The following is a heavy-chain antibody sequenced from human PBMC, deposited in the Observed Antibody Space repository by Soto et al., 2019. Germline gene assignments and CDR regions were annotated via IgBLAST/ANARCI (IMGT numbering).Heavy chain of an antibody. Sequence: PGESLKISCQGSGYTFTTYWVGWVRQRPGKGVDLMGNICPGDSDVKYSPSFQGQVTISVDKSIRTAYLQWNSLKASDTAVYYCARQNYAGYGGYDSAFHXWGQGTLVTVSX. J-gene: IGHJ4*02. D-gene: IGHD5-12*01. CDR2: ICPGDSDV. V-gene: IGHV5-51*01. CDR3: ARQNYAGYGGYDSAFHX. CDR1: GYTFTTYW.